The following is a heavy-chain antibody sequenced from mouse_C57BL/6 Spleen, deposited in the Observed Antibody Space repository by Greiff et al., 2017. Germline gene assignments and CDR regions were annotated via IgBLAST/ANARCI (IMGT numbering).Heavy chain of an antibody. J-gene: IGHJ4*01. CDR1: GYTFTDYY. D-gene: IGHD2-2*01. CDR3: ARGGVKGSYYYAMDY. CDR2: INPNNGGT. V-gene: IGHV1-26*01. Sequence: EVQLQQSGPELVKPGASVKISCKASGYTFTDYYMNWVKQSHGKSLEWIGDINPNNGGTSYNQKFKGKATLTVDKSSSTAYMELRSLTSEDSAVYYCARGGVKGSYYYAMDYWGQGTSVTVSS.